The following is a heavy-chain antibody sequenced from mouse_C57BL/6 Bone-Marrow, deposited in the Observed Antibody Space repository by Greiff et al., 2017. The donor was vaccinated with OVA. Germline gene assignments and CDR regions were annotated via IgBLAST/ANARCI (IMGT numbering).Heavy chain of an antibody. V-gene: IGHV1-81*01. Sequence: VHLVESGAELVRPGASVKLSCKASGYTFTSYGISWVKQRTGQGLEWIGEIYPRSGNTYYHEKFKGKATLTADKSSSTAYMELRSLTSEDSAVYYCASGYYGESARGYWGQGTTVTVSS. D-gene: IGHD1-1*01. CDR2: IYPRSGNT. J-gene: IGHJ2*01. CDR3: ASGYYGESARGY. CDR1: GYTFTSYG.